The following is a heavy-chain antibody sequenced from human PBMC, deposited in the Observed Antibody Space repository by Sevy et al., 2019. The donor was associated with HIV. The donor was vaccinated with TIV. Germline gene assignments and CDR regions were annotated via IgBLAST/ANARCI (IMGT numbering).Heavy chain of an antibody. J-gene: IGHJ4*02. Sequence: GGSLRLSCSASGFTFSSYAMHWVRQAPGKGLEYVSAISSNGGSTYYADSVKGRFTISRDNSKNTLYLQMSSLRAEDTAVYYCGCYYGSAGGAFDYWGQGTLVTVSS. D-gene: IGHD3-10*01. CDR1: GFTFSSYA. V-gene: IGHV3-64D*06. CDR2: ISSNGGST. CDR3: GCYYGSAGGAFDY.